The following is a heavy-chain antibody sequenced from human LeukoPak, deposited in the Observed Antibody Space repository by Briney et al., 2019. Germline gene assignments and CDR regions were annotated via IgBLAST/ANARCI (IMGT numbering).Heavy chain of an antibody. J-gene: IGHJ5*02. CDR1: GGSFSGYY. D-gene: IGHD3-3*01. Sequence: SETLSLTCAVYGGSFSGYYWSWIRQPPGKGLEWIGEINHSGSTNYNPSLKSRVTISVDTSKNQFSLKLGSVTAADTAVYYCARGYADFWSGYFQNWFDPWGQGTLVTVSS. CDR2: INHSGST. CDR3: ARGYADFWSGYFQNWFDP. V-gene: IGHV4-34*01.